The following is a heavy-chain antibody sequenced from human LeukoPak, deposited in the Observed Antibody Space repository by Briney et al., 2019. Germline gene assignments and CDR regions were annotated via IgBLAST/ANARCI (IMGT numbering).Heavy chain of an antibody. V-gene: IGHV3-23*01. CDR1: GFTFSSYA. CDR3: AKFKKEDYYDSSGYYGPAN. D-gene: IGHD3-22*01. Sequence: GGSLRLSCAASGFTFSSYAMSWVRQAPGKGLEWVSATSGSGGSTYYADSVKGRFTISRDNSKNTLYLQMNSLRAEDTAVYYCAKFKKEDYYDSSGYYGPANWGQGTLVTVSS. CDR2: TSGSGGST. J-gene: IGHJ4*02.